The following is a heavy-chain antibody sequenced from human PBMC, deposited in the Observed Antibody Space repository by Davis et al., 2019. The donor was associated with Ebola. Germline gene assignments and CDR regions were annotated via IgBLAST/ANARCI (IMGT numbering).Heavy chain of an antibody. Sequence: GESLKISCAASGFTFSSYAMHWVRQSPGKGLEWVAVIYSGGSYTNYADSVKGRFTISRDNSEDTLYLQMNSLRVEDTAVYYCAREDSGSYWSAWGGFSYWGQGALVTVSS. CDR1: GFTFSSYA. J-gene: IGHJ4*02. CDR2: IYSGGSYT. CDR3: AREDSGSYWSAWGGFSY. V-gene: IGHV3-33*01. D-gene: IGHD1-26*01.